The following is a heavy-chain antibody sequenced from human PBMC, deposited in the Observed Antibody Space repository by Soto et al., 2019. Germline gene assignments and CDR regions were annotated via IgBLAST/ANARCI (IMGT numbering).Heavy chain of an antibody. J-gene: IGHJ4*02. CDR3: TSADY. V-gene: IGHV4-31*01. CDR2: VSYTGST. Sequence: QVHLQESGPGLVKPSQTLSLACSVSGESITSLGYYWTWVRQPPGKGLEWIGFVSYTGSTFYHSALRRPVTISRPTPQNPSFLAVNSVTSADTAIYFCTSADYWGQGVLVTVSS. CDR1: GESITSLGYY.